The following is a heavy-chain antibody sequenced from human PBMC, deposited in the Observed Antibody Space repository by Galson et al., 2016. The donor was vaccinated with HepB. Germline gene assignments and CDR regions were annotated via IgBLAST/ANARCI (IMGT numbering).Heavy chain of an antibody. D-gene: IGHD4-17*01. CDR1: AGSISSGDYY. V-gene: IGHV4-30-4*01. Sequence: LSLTCTVSAGSISSGDYYRSWIRQPPGKGLEWVGYIYYSGISYYMASLKSRATMSVDTSNNQFSLKLTSVTAAGTAVYYCARFYYGDYGRFDPWGQGILVTVSS. CDR3: ARFYYGDYGRFDP. J-gene: IGHJ5*02. CDR2: IYYSGIS.